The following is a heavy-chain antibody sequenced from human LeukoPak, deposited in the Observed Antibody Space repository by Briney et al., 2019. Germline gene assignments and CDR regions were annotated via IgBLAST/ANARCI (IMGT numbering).Heavy chain of an antibody. D-gene: IGHD5-12*01. CDR2: IYHSGST. J-gene: IGHJ3*02. V-gene: IGHV4-30-2*01. CDR1: GGSISSGGYY. Sequence: SQTLSLTCTVSGGSISSGGYYWSWIRQPPGKGLEWIGYIYHSGSTYYNPSLKSRVTISVDRSKNQFSLKLSSVTAADTAVYYCARGWFIVATIGGAFDIWGQGTMVTVSS. CDR3: ARGWFIVATIGGAFDI.